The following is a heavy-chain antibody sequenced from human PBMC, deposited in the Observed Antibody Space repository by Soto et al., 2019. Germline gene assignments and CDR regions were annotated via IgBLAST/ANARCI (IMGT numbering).Heavy chain of an antibody. Sequence: EVQLVESGGGVLRPGGSLRLSCAASGFIFDDYGMSRARQAPGKGLEWVSGVNWNGGSTGYADSVKGRFTISRDNAKNFLFLQMNSLRVEDTAFYYCVRGASLNFDYWGQGTLVTVSS. D-gene: IGHD1-26*01. CDR2: VNWNGGST. J-gene: IGHJ4*02. V-gene: IGHV3-20*04. CDR3: VRGASLNFDY. CDR1: GFIFDDYG.